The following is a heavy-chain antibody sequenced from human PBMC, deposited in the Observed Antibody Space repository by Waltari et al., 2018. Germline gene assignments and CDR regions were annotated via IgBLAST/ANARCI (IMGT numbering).Heavy chain of an antibody. CDR1: GYTFTSYA. CDR3: ARGQGGYYDMDY. V-gene: IGHV1-3*01. D-gene: IGHD1-26*01. J-gene: IGHJ4*02. Sequence: QVQLVQSGAEVKKPGASVNVSCKASGYTFTSYAMHWVRQAPGQRLEWMGWINAGNGNTKYSQKFQGRVTITRDTSASTAYMELSSLISEDTAVYYCARGQGGYYDMDYWGQVTLVTVSS. CDR2: INAGNGNT.